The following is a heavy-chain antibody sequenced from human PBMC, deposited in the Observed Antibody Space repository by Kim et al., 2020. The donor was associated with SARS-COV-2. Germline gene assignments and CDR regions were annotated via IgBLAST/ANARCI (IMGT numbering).Heavy chain of an antibody. V-gene: IGHV3-30*04. CDR2: ISYDGSNK. CDR3: ARDHARITMIVVVHYYYYYGRDV. D-gene: IGHD3-22*01. CDR1: GFTFSSYA. Sequence: GGSLRLSCAASGFTFSSYAMHWVRQAPGKGLEWVAVISYDGSNKYYADSVKGRFTISRDNSKNTLYLQMNSLRAEDTAVYYCARDHARITMIVVVHYYYYYGRDVWGQGTTVTVSS. J-gene: IGHJ6*02.